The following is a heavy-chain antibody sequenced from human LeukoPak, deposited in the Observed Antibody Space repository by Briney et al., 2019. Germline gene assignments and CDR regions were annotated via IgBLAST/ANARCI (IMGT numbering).Heavy chain of an antibody. CDR1: GFTFGSYG. J-gene: IGHJ6*02. CDR2: IWYDGSNK. Sequence: GRSLRLSCAASGFTFGSYGMHWVRQAPGKGLEWVAVIWYDGSNKYYADSVKGRFTISRDNSKNTLYLQMNSLRAEDTAVYYCARDREALLCFPSPASYYYYGMDVWGQGTTVTVSS. D-gene: IGHD3-10*01. V-gene: IGHV3-33*01. CDR3: ARDREALLCFPSPASYYYYGMDV.